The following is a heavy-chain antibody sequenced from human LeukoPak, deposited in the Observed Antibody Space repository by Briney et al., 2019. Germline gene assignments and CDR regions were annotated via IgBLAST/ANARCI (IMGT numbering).Heavy chain of an antibody. CDR1: GYTFTSYA. D-gene: IGHD3-10*01. V-gene: IGHV7-4-1*02. Sequence: TSVKVSCKASGYTFTSYAMNWVRQAPGQGLEWMGWINTNTGNPTYAQGFTGRFVFSLNTSVSTAYLQISSLKAEDTAVYYCARAGFKRITMVRGVIPTAGDYWGQGTLVTVSS. CDR2: INTNTGNP. CDR3: ARAGFKRITMVRGVIPTAGDY. J-gene: IGHJ4*02.